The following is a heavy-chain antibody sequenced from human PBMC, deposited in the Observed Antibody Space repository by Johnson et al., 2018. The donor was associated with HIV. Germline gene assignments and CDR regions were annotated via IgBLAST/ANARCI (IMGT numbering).Heavy chain of an antibody. CDR2: MSYDGTNK. V-gene: IGHV3-30*18. CDR1: GFTFGSYG. J-gene: IGHJ3*02. CDR3: VKDRGRPGTPAGLDI. D-gene: IGHD3-16*01. Sequence: QLVESGGGVVQPGRSLRLSCAASGFTFGSYGMHWVRQAPGKGLEWVAVMSYDGTNKYYADSVKGRFTISRDNFKNTLFLQMNSLRVEDTAEYYCVKDRGRPGTPAGLDIWGQGTVVTVSS.